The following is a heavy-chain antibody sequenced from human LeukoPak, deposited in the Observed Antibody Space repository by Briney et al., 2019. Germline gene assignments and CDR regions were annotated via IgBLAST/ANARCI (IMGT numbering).Heavy chain of an antibody. CDR2: ISSSGSTI. CDR1: GFTFSDYY. D-gene: IGHD6-25*01. J-gene: IGHJ4*02. V-gene: IGHV3-11*01. Sequence: KAGGSLRFSCAASGFTFSDYYMSWIRQAPGKWLEWVSYISSSGSTIYYADSVKGRFTISRDNAKNSLYLQMNSLRAEDTAVYYCARRGARGSPVDYWGQGTLVTVSS. CDR3: ARRGARGSPVDY.